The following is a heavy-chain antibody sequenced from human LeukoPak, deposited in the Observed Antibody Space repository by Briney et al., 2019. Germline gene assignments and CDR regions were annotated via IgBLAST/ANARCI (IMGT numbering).Heavy chain of an antibody. V-gene: IGHV3-48*02. J-gene: IGHJ4*02. CDR2: ISSTSSTI. Sequence: GGSLRLSCAASGFTFRGYSMNWVRQAPGKGLEWVSYISSTSSTIYYADSVKGRFTISRDNAKKSLYLQMNSLRDEDTAVYYCARDTFYYFDYWGQGTLVTVSS. CDR3: ARDTFYYFDY. CDR1: GFTFRGYS.